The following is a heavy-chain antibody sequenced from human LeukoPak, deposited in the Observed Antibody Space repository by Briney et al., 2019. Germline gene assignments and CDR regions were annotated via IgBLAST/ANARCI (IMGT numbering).Heavy chain of an antibody. CDR2: ISSSSSYI. V-gene: IGHV3-21*01. CDR3: ARGQPSGLFTDY. CDR1: GFTFSSYS. D-gene: IGHD6-19*01. Sequence: KTGGSLRLSCAASGFTFSSYSMNWVRQAPGKGLEWVSSISSSSSYIYYADSVKGRFTISRDNAKNSLYLQMNRLRDEDTAVYYCARGQPSGLFTDYWGQGTLVTVSS. J-gene: IGHJ4*02.